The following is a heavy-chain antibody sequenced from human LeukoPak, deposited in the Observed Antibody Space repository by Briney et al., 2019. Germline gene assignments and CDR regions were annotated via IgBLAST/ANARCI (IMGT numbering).Heavy chain of an antibody. D-gene: IGHD2-2*01. CDR3: ARGRYCSSSSCYAGAYDV. V-gene: IGHV3-7*04. CDR1: GFTFGDYA. J-gene: IGHJ3*01. Sequence: GRSLRLSCTASGFTFGDYAMSWVRQAPGKGLEWVATIKQDASEKYYVDSVRGRFTISRDNAKNSLFLQMNSLRAEDSALYYCARGRYCSSSSCYAGAYDVWGQGTMVTVSS. CDR2: IKQDASEK.